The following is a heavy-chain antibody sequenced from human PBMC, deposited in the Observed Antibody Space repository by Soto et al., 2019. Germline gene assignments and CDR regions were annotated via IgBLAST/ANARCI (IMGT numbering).Heavy chain of an antibody. CDR2: LNPSESST. J-gene: IGHJ6*02. CDR3: ARDRLSIILYYYYGLDV. Sequence: ASVKVSCKASGYSFINYYMHWVRQAPGRGLEWMGALNPSESSTKYAQNFQGRVTMTRDTSTSTVYMELSSLRSEDTAVYYCARDRLSIILYYYYGLDVWG. V-gene: IGHV1-46*01. CDR1: GYSFINYY. D-gene: IGHD3-3*01.